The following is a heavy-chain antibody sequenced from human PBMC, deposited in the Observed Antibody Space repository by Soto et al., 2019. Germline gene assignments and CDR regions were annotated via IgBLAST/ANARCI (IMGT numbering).Heavy chain of an antibody. D-gene: IGHD6-19*01. V-gene: IGHV1-2*04. CDR3: ARDRRIAVAGTHYYYYYGMDV. CDR1: GYTFTGYY. J-gene: IGHJ6*02. CDR2: INPNSGGT. Sequence: ASVKVSCKASGYTFTGYYMHWVRQAPGQGLEWMGWINPNSGGTNYAQKFQGWVTMTRDTSISTAYMELSRLRSDDTAVYYCARDRRIAVAGTHYYYYYGMDVWGQGTLVTVSS.